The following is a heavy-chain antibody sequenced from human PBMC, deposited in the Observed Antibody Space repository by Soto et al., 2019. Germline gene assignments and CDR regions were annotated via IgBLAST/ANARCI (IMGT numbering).Heavy chain of an antibody. Sequence: EVQLVVSGGGLVKPGGSLRLSCAASGFTFSSYSMNWVRQVPGKGLEWVSSISSSSSYIYYADSVKGRFTISRDNAKNSLYLQMNSLRAEDTAVYYCARGPDVVVFDYWGQGTLVTVSS. CDR2: ISSSSSYI. CDR1: GFTFSSYS. CDR3: ARGPDVVVFDY. V-gene: IGHV3-21*01. D-gene: IGHD2-2*01. J-gene: IGHJ4*02.